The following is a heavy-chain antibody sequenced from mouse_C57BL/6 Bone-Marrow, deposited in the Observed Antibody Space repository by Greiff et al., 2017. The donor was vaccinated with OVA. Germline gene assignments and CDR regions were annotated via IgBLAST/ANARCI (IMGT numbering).Heavy chain of an antibody. J-gene: IGHJ2*01. CDR1: GFTFSSYG. D-gene: IGHD1-1*01. CDR2: ISSGGSYT. V-gene: IGHV5-6*02. Sequence: GKVVESGGDLVKPGGSLKLSCAASGFTFSSYGMSWVRQTPDKRLEWVATISSGGSYTYYPDSVKGRFTISRDNAKNTLYLQMSSLKSEDTAMYYCARVGSSCWGQGTTLTVSS. CDR3: ARVGSSC.